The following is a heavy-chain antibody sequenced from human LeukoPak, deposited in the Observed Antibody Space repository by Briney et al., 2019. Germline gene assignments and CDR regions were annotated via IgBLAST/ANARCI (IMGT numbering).Heavy chain of an antibody. V-gene: IGHV3-48*03. CDR1: GFTFDDYA. J-gene: IGHJ4*02. CDR2: ISSSGSTI. CDR3: ARDLSGVAGYTYGRGIDY. D-gene: IGHD5-18*01. Sequence: GGSLRLSCAASGFTFDDYAMHWVRQAPGKGLEWVSYISSSGSTIYYADSVKGRFTISRDNAKNSLYLQMNSLRAEDTAVYYCARDLSGVAGYTYGRGIDYWGQGTLVTVSS.